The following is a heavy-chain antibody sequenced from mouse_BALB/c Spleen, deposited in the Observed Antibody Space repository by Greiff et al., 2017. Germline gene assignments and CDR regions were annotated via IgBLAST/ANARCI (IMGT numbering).Heavy chain of an antibody. CDR2: ISSGGST. CDR1: GFTFSSYA. J-gene: IGHJ2*01. CDR3: ARLATGSSPDY. Sequence: EVKVVESGGGLVKPGGSLKLSCAASGFTFSSYAMSWVRQTPEKRLEWVASISSGGSTYYPDSVKGRFTISRDNARNILYLQMSSLRSEDTAMYYCARLATGSSPDYWGQGTTLTVSS. D-gene: IGHD1-1*01. V-gene: IGHV5-6-5*01.